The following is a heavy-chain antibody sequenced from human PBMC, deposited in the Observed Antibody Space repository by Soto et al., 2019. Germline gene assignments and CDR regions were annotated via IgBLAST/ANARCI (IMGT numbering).Heavy chain of an antibody. V-gene: IGHV3-48*02. D-gene: IGHD3-3*01. CDR3: ARDRGFTYYDFWSGSGRDAFAI. CDR2: ISSSSSTI. CDR1: GFPFSSYS. Sequence: GSLRLSCAASGFPFSSYSMNWVRQAPGKGLEWVSYISSSSSTIYYADSVKGRFTISRDDAKNSLYLQMNSLRDEDTAVYYCARDRGFTYYDFWSGSGRDAFAIWGQGTMVTVSS. J-gene: IGHJ3*02.